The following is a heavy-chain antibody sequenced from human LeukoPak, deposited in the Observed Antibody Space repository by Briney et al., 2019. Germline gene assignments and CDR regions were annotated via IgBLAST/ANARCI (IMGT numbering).Heavy chain of an antibody. J-gene: IGHJ4*02. Sequence: KSSETLSLTCTVSGGSVSSGSYYWSWIRQPPGKGLGWIGNIYYSGSTNYNPSLKSRVTISVDTSKNQFSLKLSSVTAADTAVYYCAKDGGSHLFDYWGQGALVTVSS. D-gene: IGHD1-26*01. CDR1: GGSVSSGSYY. V-gene: IGHV4-61*01. CDR3: AKDGGSHLFDY. CDR2: IYYSGST.